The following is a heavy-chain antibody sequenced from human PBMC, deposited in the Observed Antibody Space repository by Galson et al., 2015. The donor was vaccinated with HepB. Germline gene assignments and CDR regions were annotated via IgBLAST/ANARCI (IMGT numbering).Heavy chain of an antibody. D-gene: IGHD6-13*01. CDR2: INTNTGNP. Sequence: SVKVSCKASGYTFTSYAMNWVRQAPGQGLEWMGWINTNTGNPTYAQGFTGRFVFSLDTSVSTAYLQISSLKAEDTAVYYCARNRGNSWYVRAVTFDPWGQGTLVTVSS. V-gene: IGHV7-4-1*02. CDR3: ARNRGNSWYVRAVTFDP. J-gene: IGHJ5*02. CDR1: GYTFTSYA.